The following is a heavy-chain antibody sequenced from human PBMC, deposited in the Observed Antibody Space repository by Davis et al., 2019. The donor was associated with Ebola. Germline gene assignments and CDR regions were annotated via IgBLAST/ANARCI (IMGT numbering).Heavy chain of an antibody. CDR1: GFVFTNYE. Sequence: GGSLRLSCVASGFVFTNYEMHWVRQAPGKGLEWVAVISYDGSNKYYADSVKGRFTISRDNSKNTLYLQMNSLRAEDTAVYYCAREAYYYDSSGYSWYFQHWGQGTLVTVSS. CDR2: ISYDGSNK. V-gene: IGHV3-30-3*01. D-gene: IGHD3-22*01. CDR3: AREAYYYDSSGYSWYFQH. J-gene: IGHJ1*01.